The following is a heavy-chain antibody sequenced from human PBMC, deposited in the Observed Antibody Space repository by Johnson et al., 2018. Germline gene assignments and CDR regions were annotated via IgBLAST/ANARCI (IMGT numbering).Heavy chain of an antibody. J-gene: IGHJ3*01. CDR1: GFNFGDYA. CDR2: IRSKPYGGTR. Sequence: VQLVESGGGLVKPGRSLRLSCTASGFNFGDYAMSWFRQAPGKGLEWVSFIRSKPYGGTREYAASVEGRFPFSRDDSKSITYLQMNSLKIEDTAVYYCSRNIRSDWHDVFDLWGQGTMVTVSS. CDR3: SRNIRSDWHDVFDL. D-gene: IGHD6-19*01. V-gene: IGHV3-49*05.